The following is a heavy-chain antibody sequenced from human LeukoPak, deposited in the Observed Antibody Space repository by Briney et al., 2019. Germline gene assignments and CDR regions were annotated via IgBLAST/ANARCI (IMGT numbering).Heavy chain of an antibody. CDR1: GASISSNNL. CDR2: IYHTGIT. D-gene: IGHD3-10*01. J-gene: IGHJ5*02. CDR3: AGFVAYDYGSGSSYTPPWFDP. Sequence: SETLSLTCADSGASISSNNLWSWVRQSPAKGLEWIGEIYHTGITNYMPSLKRRVTISVDKSKNQFSLKLTSVTAADTAVYFCAGFVAYDYGSGSSYTPPWFDPWGQGTLVTVSS. V-gene: IGHV4-4*02.